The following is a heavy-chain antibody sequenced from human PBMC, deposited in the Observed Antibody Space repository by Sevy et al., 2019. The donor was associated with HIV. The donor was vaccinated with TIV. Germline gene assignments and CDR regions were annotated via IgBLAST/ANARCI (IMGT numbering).Heavy chain of an antibody. Sequence: SETLSLTCTASGGSVSSGSYYWSWIRQPPGKGLEWIGYIYYSGSTNYNPSLNSRVTISVDTSKNQFSLKLSSVTAADTAVYYCARTSRGYCSGGSCDRGYYFDYWGQGTLVTVSS. CDR2: IYYSGST. D-gene: IGHD2-15*01. J-gene: IGHJ4*02. CDR3: ARTSRGYCSGGSCDRGYYFDY. CDR1: GGSVSSGSYY. V-gene: IGHV4-61*01.